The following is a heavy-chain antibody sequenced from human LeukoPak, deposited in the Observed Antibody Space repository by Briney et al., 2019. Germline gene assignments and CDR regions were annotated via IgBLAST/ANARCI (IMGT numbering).Heavy chain of an antibody. CDR1: GASINNYY. J-gene: IGHJ6*03. V-gene: IGHV4-59*01. Sequence: SETLSLTCTVSGASINNYYWSWIRQSPEKGLEWIGYISHSGSTHYNPSLKSRITISVDTSKIHFSLNLTSVTAADTAVYYCARDSAAGSYYYYTDVWGKGPRSPSP. D-gene: IGHD1-1*01. CDR3: ARDSAAGSYYYYTDV. CDR2: ISHSGST.